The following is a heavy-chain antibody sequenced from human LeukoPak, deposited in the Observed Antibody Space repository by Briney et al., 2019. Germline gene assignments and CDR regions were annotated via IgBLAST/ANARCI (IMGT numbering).Heavy chain of an antibody. CDR2: IIPIYGTA. Sequence: ASVKVSCKASGGTFSSYAISWVRQAPGQGLEWMGGIIPIYGTANYAQKFQGRVTITADKSTSTAYMELSSLRSEDTAVYYCARDRALYDFWSGYPNWFDPWGQGTLVTVSS. J-gene: IGHJ5*02. D-gene: IGHD3-3*01. CDR1: GGTFSSYA. V-gene: IGHV1-69*06. CDR3: ARDRALYDFWSGYPNWFDP.